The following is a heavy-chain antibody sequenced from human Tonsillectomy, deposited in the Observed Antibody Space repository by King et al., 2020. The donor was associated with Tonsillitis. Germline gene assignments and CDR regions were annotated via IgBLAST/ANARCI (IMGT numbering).Heavy chain of an antibody. J-gene: IGHJ4*02. Sequence: VQLQQWGAGLLKPSETLSLTCAVYGGSFSDYYWSWIRQPPGKGLEWIGEINHSGSTNYNPSLKSRVTISVDTSKNQFSLKLTSVTAADTAVYYCARGRTKSAARGLRNSYYFDYWGQGTLVTVSS. CDR1: GGSFSDYY. CDR3: ARGRTKSAARGLRNSYYFDY. V-gene: IGHV4-34*01. D-gene: IGHD6-6*01. CDR2: INHSGST.